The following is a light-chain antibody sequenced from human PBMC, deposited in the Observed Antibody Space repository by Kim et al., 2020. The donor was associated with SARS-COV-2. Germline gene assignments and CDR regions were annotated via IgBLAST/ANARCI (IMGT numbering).Light chain of an antibody. Sequence: GSVGDRVIITCRASQGISNYLAWYQQKPGKPPSLLIYAASTLHSGVPSRFSGSGSGTDFTLTISSLQSEDVATYYCQKYDSASRTFGQGTKVDIK. CDR2: AAS. V-gene: IGKV1-27*01. CDR1: QGISNY. J-gene: IGKJ1*01. CDR3: QKYDSASRT.